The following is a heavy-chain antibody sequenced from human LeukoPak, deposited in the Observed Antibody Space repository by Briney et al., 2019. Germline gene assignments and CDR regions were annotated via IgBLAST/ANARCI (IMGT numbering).Heavy chain of an antibody. CDR1: GGTFSSYA. V-gene: IGHV1-69*13. Sequence: SVKVSCKASGGTFSSYAISWVRQAPGQGLEWMGGIIPIFGTANYAQKFQGRVTITADESTSTAYMELSSLRSEDTAVYYCAREGTKRGFLERRFDYWGQGTLVTVSS. CDR2: IIPIFGTA. J-gene: IGHJ4*02. D-gene: IGHD3-3*01. CDR3: AREGTKRGFLERRFDY.